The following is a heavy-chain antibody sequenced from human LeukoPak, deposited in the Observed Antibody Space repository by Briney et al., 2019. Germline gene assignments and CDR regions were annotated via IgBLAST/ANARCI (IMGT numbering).Heavy chain of an antibody. CDR2: INAGNGNT. D-gene: IGHD2-2*01. CDR3: ARAPLYCSSTSCRQGAFDY. CDR1: GYTFTSYA. J-gene: IGHJ4*02. V-gene: IGHV1-3*01. Sequence: ASVKVSCKASGYTFTSYAMHWVRQAPGQRLEWMGWINAGNGNTKYSQKFQGRVTITRDTSASTAYMELSSLRSEDTAVYYCARAPLYCSSTSCRQGAFDYWGQGTLVTASS.